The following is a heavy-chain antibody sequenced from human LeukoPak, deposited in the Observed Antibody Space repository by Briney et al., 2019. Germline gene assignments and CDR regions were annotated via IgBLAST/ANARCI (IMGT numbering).Heavy chain of an antibody. V-gene: IGHV3-23*01. D-gene: IGHD5-12*01. CDR2: ISASGGRT. J-gene: IGHJ6*02. CDR3: ARVLDSGYDWDYYGMDV. CDR1: GFTFSSYA. Sequence: GGSLRLSCAASGFTFSSYAMSWVRQAPGKGLKWGSTISASGGRTYYAASVKGRFTISRDNSKNTLYLQMNRLRAEDTAVHYCARVLDSGYDWDYYGMDVWGQGTTVTISS.